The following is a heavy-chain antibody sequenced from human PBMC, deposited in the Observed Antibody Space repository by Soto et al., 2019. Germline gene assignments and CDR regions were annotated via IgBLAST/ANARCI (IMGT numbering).Heavy chain of an antibody. D-gene: IGHD6-19*01. V-gene: IGHV4-4*02. CDR2: IYHSGST. CDR3: ARVGRYSSGSVVNWFDP. Sequence: SETLSLTCAVSSGSISSSNWWSWVRQPPGKGLEWIGEIYHSGSTNYNPSLKSRVTISVDKSKNQFSLKLSSVTAADTAVYYCARVGRYSSGSVVNWFDPWGQGTLVTVSS. J-gene: IGHJ5*02. CDR1: SGSISSSNW.